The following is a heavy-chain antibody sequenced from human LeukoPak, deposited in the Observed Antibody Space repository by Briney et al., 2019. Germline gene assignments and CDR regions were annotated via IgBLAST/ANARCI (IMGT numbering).Heavy chain of an antibody. Sequence: SETLSLTCTVSGGSISSYYWSWIRQPPGKGLEWIGYIYYSGSTNYNPSLKSRVTISVDTSKNQFSLKLSSVTAADTAVYYCARQLWSPYYFDYWGQGTLVTVSS. CDR2: IYYSGST. CDR3: ARQLWSPYYFDY. D-gene: IGHD5-18*01. J-gene: IGHJ4*02. CDR1: GGSISSYY. V-gene: IGHV4-59*08.